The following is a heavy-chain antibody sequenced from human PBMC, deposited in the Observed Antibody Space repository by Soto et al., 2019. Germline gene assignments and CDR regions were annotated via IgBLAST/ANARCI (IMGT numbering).Heavy chain of an antibody. CDR3: ARAGDLEGELLSDY. D-gene: IGHD1-26*01. CDR2: ISYDGSNK. J-gene: IGHJ4*02. Sequence: GGSLRLSCAASGFTFSSYAMHWVRQAPGKGLEWVAVISYDGSNKYYADSVKGRFTISRDNSKNTLYLQMNSLRAEDTAVYYCARAGDLEGELLSDYWGQGTLVTVSS. CDR1: GFTFSSYA. V-gene: IGHV3-30-3*01.